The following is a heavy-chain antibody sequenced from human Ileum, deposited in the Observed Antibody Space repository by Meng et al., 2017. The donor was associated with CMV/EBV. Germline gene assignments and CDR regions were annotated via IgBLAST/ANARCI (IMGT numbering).Heavy chain of an antibody. Sequence: TWAVYGGSLSGYYGSGSRQAQGKGLEWIGEINDDGRKKYNTYIKSRVSISIDTSRNQFSLKLSSVTAADTAMYFCVRSGRYFDWLSRRGQVTLVTVSS. V-gene: IGHV4-34*01. CDR1: GGSLSGYY. CDR3: VRSGRYFDWLSR. CDR2: INDDGRK. J-gene: IGHJ4*02. D-gene: IGHD3-9*01.